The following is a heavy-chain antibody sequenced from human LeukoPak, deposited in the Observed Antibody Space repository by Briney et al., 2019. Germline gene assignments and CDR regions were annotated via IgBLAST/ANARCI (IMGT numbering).Heavy chain of an antibody. D-gene: IGHD1-20*01. CDR1: GFTFSDYY. J-gene: IGHJ6*02. CDR2: ISSSGSTI. V-gene: IGHV3-11*01. Sequence: GGSLRLSCAASGFTFSDYYMSWIRQAPGKGLEWVSYISSSGSTIYYADSMKGRFTISRDNAKNSLYLQMNSLRAEDTAVYYCARDRRYNWNDLAYYGMGVWGQGTTVTVSS. CDR3: ARDRRYNWNDLAYYGMGV.